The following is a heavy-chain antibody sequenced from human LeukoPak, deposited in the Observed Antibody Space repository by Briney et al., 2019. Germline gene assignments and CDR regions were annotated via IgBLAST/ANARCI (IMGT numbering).Heavy chain of an antibody. CDR3: ARGGIQVSGIDEFDY. D-gene: IGHD6-19*01. V-gene: IGHV3-13*01. CDR2: IGIRGDT. J-gene: IGHJ4*02. Sequence: GGSLRLSCAASGLGFIDYDMHWVRQVIGRGLEWVSSIGIRGDTHYSGSVKGRFTISRENAESSLYLQMNSLRAEDTAVYYCARGGIQVSGIDEFDYWGQGTLVTVSS. CDR1: GLGFIDYD.